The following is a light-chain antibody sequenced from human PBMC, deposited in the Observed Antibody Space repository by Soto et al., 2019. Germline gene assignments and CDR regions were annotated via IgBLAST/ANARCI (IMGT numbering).Light chain of an antibody. Sequence: QSALTQPASVSGSPGQSITISCTGTSSDVGSYNLVSWYQQHPGKAPKLMIYEGSKRPSGVSNRFSGSNSANTASLTISGLQAEDEAVYYCCSYAGSSTFVVFGGGTKLTVL. J-gene: IGLJ2*01. CDR1: SSDVGSYNL. CDR2: EGS. CDR3: CSYAGSSTFVV. V-gene: IGLV2-23*01.